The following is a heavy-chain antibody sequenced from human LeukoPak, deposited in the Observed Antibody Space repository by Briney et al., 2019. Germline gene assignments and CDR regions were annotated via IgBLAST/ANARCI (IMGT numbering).Heavy chain of an antibody. Sequence: GGSLRLSCAASGFTFSSYAMSWVRQAPGKGLEWVSAISGSGGSTYYADSVKGRFTISRDNSKNTLYLQMNSLRAEDTAVYYCAKVLVVVWFEESFDYWGQGTLVTVSS. CDR1: GFTFSSYA. CDR2: ISGSGGST. V-gene: IGHV3-23*01. CDR3: AKVLVVVWFEESFDY. J-gene: IGHJ4*02. D-gene: IGHD3-10*01.